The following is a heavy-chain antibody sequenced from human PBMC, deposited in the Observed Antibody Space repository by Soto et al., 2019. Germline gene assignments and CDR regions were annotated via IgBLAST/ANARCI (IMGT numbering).Heavy chain of an antibody. V-gene: IGHV3-48*02. CDR1: GFTFTKYS. CDR3: TRYVYGEYGSDY. Sequence: EVQLVESGGGLVQPGGSLRLSCAASGFTFTKYSMHWVRQAPGKGLEWVSYISSSSSTIYYADSVKGRFTISRDNAKKSLNLQMNRLRDEDTAVYYCTRYVYGEYGSDYWGQGTLVTVSS. CDR2: ISSSSSTI. J-gene: IGHJ4*02. D-gene: IGHD4-17*01.